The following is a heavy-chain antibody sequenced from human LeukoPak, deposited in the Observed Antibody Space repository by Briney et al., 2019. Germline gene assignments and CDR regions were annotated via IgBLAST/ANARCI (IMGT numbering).Heavy chain of an antibody. V-gene: IGHV1-18*01. CDR2: ISAYNGNT. CDR1: GYTFTSYG. Sequence: ASAKVSCKASGYTFTSYGISWVRQAPGQGLEWMGWISAYNGNTNYAQKLQGRVTMTTDTSTSTAYMELRSLRSDDTAVYYCARGPIVVVPAAILGYMDVWGKGTTVTVSS. CDR3: ARGPIVVVPAAILGYMDV. J-gene: IGHJ6*03. D-gene: IGHD2-2*02.